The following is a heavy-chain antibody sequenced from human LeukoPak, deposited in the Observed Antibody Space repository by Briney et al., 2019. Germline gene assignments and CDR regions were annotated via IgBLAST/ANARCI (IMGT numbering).Heavy chain of an antibody. CDR1: GGSFSGYY. D-gene: IGHD2-2*01. J-gene: IGHJ4*02. CDR2: TNHSGST. CDR3: ARENGTPASPFDY. V-gene: IGHV4-34*01. Sequence: SETLSLTCAVYGGSFSGYYWSWIRQPPGKGLEWIGETNHSGSTNYNPSLKSRVTISVDTSKNQVSLKLSSATAADAAVYYCARENGTPASPFDYWGQGTLVTVSS.